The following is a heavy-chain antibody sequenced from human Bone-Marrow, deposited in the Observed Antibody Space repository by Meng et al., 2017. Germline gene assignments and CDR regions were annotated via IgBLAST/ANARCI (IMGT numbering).Heavy chain of an antibody. D-gene: IGHD6-13*01. CDR3: ATGAAAADH. V-gene: IGHV3-15*04. J-gene: IGHJ4*02. CDR1: GFSFTDAW. CDR2: IESNSDGGTT. Sequence: VELVEAGGGLGKAGGSLRLSCVASGFSFTDAWRSWVRQAPGKGLEWVGRIESNSDGGTTDYAAPVKGRFTISRDDSKNTLYLQMNSLIIEDTALYFCATGAAAADHWGQGTLVTVSS.